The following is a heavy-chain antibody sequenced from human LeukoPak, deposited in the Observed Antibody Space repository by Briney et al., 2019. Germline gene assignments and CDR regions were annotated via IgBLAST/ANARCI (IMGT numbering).Heavy chain of an antibody. CDR2: IYYSGNT. CDR3: ARHLGYCSSTSCYSWFDP. V-gene: IGHV4-59*01. CDR1: GGSISSYY. Sequence: PSETLSLTCTVSGGSISSYYWSWIRQPPGKGLEWIGYIYYSGNTNYNPSLKSRVTISVDTSKNQFSLKLSSVTAADTAMYYCARHLGYCSSTSCYSWFDPWGQGTLATVSS. D-gene: IGHD2-2*02. J-gene: IGHJ5*02.